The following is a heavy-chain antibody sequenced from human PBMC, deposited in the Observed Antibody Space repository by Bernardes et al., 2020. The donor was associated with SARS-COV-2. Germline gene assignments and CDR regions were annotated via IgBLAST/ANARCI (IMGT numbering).Heavy chain of an antibody. CDR3: APRYSMVRGVTLPDS. Sequence: GGSLRLSCAASGFTFSSCAMSWVRQAPGKGLEWVSGISASGASTYYADSVKGRFTISRDNSQSTLYLQMSSLRVEDTAVYYCAPRYSMVRGVTLPDSWGQGTLVAVSS. J-gene: IGHJ4*02. CDR2: ISASGAST. CDR1: GFTFSSCA. D-gene: IGHD3-10*01. V-gene: IGHV3-23*01.